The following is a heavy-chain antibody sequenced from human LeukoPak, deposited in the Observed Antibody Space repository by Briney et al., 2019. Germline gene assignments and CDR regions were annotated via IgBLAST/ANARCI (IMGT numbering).Heavy chain of an antibody. D-gene: IGHD5-12*01. CDR2: IYHSGST. V-gene: IGHV4-59*01. J-gene: IGHJ4*02. CDR3: ARGGGYASPIGY. CDR1: GGSISTYY. Sequence: KPSETLSLTFTLSGGSISTYYWSWIRQPPGKGLEWIGYIYHSGSTNYNPSLKSRVTISVDTSKNQFSLKLSSVTAADTAVYYCARGGGYASPIGYWGQGALVTVSS.